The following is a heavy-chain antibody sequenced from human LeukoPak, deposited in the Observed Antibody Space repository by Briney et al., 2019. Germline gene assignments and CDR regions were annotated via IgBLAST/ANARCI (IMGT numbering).Heavy chain of an antibody. Sequence: PGGSLRLSCAASGFTFSSYSMNWVRQAPGKGLEWVSSISSSSSYIYYADSVKGRFTISRDNAKNSLYLQMNNLRAEDTAVYYCARVILVGIAAAGLNDYWGQGTLVTVSS. CDR3: ARVILVGIAAAGLNDY. J-gene: IGHJ4*02. D-gene: IGHD6-13*01. CDR1: GFTFSSYS. V-gene: IGHV3-21*01. CDR2: ISSSSSYI.